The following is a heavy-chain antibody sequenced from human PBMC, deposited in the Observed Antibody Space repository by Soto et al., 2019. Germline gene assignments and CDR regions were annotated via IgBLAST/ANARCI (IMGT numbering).Heavy chain of an antibody. D-gene: IGHD6-13*01. J-gene: IGHJ4*02. Sequence: GESLKISCKGSGYSFTTYWISWVRQMPGKGLEWMGRIDPSDSYTNYSPSFQGHVTISVDKSIATAYLQWSSLKASDTAMYYCGRRSSSWTEDYWGQGTLVTVSS. CDR2: IDPSDSYT. CDR3: GRRSSSWTEDY. V-gene: IGHV5-10-1*01. CDR1: GYSFTTYW.